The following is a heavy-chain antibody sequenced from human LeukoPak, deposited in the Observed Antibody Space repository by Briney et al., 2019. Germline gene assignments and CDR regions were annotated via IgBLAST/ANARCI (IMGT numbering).Heavy chain of an antibody. CDR2: INHSGST. D-gene: IGHD3-10*01. CDR1: GGTFSGYY. V-gene: IGHV4-34*01. Sequence: SETLSLTCAVSGGTFSGYYWSWIRQPPGKGLEWIGEINHSGSTNYNPSLKSRVTISVDTSKNQFSLQLSSVTAADTAVYYCARGLDQYGSGSYYNDYWGQGTLVTVSS. CDR3: ARGLDQYGSGSYYNDY. J-gene: IGHJ4*02.